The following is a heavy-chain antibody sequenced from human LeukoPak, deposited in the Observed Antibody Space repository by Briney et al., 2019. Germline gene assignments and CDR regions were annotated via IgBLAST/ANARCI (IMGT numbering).Heavy chain of an antibody. D-gene: IGHD3-9*01. CDR2: ISSSSTI. Sequence: GGSLRLSCPASGFTFSSYSMNWVRQAPGKGLEWVSYISSSSTIYYADSVKGRFTISRDNAKNSLYLQMNSLRAEDTAVYYCARDQSGYDILTGYYQGGNDYWGQGTLVTVSS. CDR1: GFTFSSYS. J-gene: IGHJ4*02. V-gene: IGHV3-48*01. CDR3: ARDQSGYDILTGYYQGGNDY.